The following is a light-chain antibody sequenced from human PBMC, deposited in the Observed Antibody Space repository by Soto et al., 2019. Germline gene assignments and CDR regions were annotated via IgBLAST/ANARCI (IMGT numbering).Light chain of an antibody. CDR2: GNS. V-gene: IGLV1-40*01. Sequence: QSVLTQPPSVSGAPGQRVTISCTGSSSNIGAGYDVHWYQQLPGTAPKLLIYGNSNRPSGVPDRFSGSKSGTSASLAITGLQAVDEADYYCQSYDSSLTVFGTGTKVTVL. CDR1: SSNIGAGYD. CDR3: QSYDSSLTV. J-gene: IGLJ1*01.